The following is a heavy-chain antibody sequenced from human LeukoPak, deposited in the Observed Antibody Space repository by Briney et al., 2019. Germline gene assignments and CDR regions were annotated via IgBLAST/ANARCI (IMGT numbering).Heavy chain of an antibody. CDR2: IYYSGST. Sequence: SETLSLTCTVSGGSISSYYWSWIRQPPGKGLEWIGYIYYSGSTNYNPSLKSRVTISADTSKNQFSLKLSSVTAADTAVYYCARAATTAPSWFDPWGQGTLVTVSS. V-gene: IGHV4-59*01. J-gene: IGHJ5*02. CDR1: GGSISSYY. CDR3: ARAATTAPSWFDP. D-gene: IGHD4-17*01.